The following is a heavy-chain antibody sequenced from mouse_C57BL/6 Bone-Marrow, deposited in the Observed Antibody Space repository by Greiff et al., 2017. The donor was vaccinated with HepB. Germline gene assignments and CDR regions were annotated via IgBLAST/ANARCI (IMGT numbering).Heavy chain of an antibody. J-gene: IGHJ3*01. CDR2: IDPENGDT. D-gene: IGHD2-1*01. V-gene: IGHV14-4*01. CDR3: TTREGKAWFAY. CDR1: GFNITGYY. Sequence: EVQLQQSGAELVRPGASVKLSCTASGFNITGYYMHWVKQRPEQGLEWIGWIDPENGDTEYASKFQGKATITADTSSNTAYLQLSSLTSEDTAVYYCTTREGKAWFAYWGQGNLVTVSA.